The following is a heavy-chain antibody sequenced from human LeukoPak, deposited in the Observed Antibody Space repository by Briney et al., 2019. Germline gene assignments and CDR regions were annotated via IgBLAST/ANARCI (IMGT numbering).Heavy chain of an antibody. CDR1: GFTFSNAW. CDR3: TTPQREIAVAGGDY. J-gene: IGHJ4*02. V-gene: IGHV3-15*01. D-gene: IGHD6-19*01. CDR2: IKSKTDGGTT. Sequence: TTGGSLRLSCAASGFTFSNAWVSWVRQAPGKGLEWVGRIKSKTDGGTTEYAAPVKGRFTISRDDSKNTLYLQMNSLRTEDTAVYYCTTPQREIAVAGGDYWGQGTLVTVSS.